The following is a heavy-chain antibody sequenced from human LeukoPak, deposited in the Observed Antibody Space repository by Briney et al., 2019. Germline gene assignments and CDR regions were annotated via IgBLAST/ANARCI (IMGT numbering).Heavy chain of an antibody. CDR3: ARGPFMVRGVIIAGNNWFDP. D-gene: IGHD3-10*01. V-gene: IGHV4-39*07. CDR1: GASISSTSYY. CDR2: TYYRGTT. J-gene: IGHJ5*02. Sequence: SDTLSLTCTVSGASISSTSYYWGWIRQPPGKGLEWIGSTYYRGTTYYNPSLKSRVTISVDTSKNQFSLQLSSVTAADTAVYYCARGPFMVRGVIIAGNNWFDPWGQGTLVTVSS.